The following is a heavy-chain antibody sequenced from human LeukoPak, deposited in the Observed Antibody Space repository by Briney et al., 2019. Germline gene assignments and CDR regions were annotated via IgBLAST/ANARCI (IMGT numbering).Heavy chain of an antibody. J-gene: IGHJ4*02. CDR1: GGCFSGYY. CDR3: ARAVGATTSHFDY. D-gene: IGHD1-26*01. V-gene: IGHV4-34*01. CDR2: INHSGST. Sequence: PSETLSLTCAVDGGCFSGYYWSWIRQPPGKGLEWIGEINHSGSTNYNPSLKSRVTISVDTSKNQFSLKLSSVTAADTAVYYCARAVGATTSHFDYWGQGTLVTVSS.